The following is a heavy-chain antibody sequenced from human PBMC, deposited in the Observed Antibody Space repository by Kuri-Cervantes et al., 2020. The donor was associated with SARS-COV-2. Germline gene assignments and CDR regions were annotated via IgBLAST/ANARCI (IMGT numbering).Heavy chain of an antibody. CDR3: ARELGHDSTLSL. V-gene: IGHV3-30-3*01. CDR1: GFTFSSYA. CDR2: ISYDGSNK. J-gene: IGHJ2*01. D-gene: IGHD3-22*01. Sequence: GGSLRLSCAASGFTFSSYAMHWVRQAPGKGLEWVAVISYDGSNKYYADSVKGRFTISRDNSKNTPYLQMNSLRAEDTAVYYCARELGHDSTLSLWGRGTLVTVSS.